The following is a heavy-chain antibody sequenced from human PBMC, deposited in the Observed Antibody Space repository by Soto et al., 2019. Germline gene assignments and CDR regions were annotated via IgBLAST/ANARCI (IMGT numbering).Heavy chain of an antibody. CDR1: GFTVSSNY. D-gene: IGHD2-2*01. Sequence: PGGSLRLSCAASGFTVSSNYMSWVRQAPGKGLEWVSVIYSGGSTYYADSVKGRFTISRDKSKNTLYLQMNSLRAEDTAVYYCARDRIVVVPAATLNYYYYGMDVWGQGTTVTVSS. V-gene: IGHV3-53*01. CDR3: ARDRIVVVPAATLNYYYYGMDV. CDR2: IYSGGST. J-gene: IGHJ6*02.